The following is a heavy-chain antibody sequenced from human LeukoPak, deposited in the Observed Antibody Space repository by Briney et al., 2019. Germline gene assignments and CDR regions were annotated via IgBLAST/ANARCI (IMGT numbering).Heavy chain of an antibody. Sequence: ASVKVSCKASGGTFSSYAISWVRQAPGQGLEWMGGIIPIFGTANYAQKFQGRVTMTRNTSISTAYMELSSLRSEDTAVYYCARAESGYDRGTTPDYWGQGTLVTVSS. CDR2: IIPIFGTA. D-gene: IGHD5-12*01. V-gene: IGHV1-69*05. J-gene: IGHJ4*02. CDR1: GGTFSSYA. CDR3: ARAESGYDRGTTPDY.